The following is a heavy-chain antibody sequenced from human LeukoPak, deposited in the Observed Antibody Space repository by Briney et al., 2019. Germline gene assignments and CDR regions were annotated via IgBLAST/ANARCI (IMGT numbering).Heavy chain of an antibody. CDR1: GYTFTSYD. CDR3: TRSVRNGHIDY. J-gene: IGHJ4*02. CDR2: MNPNSGNT. V-gene: IGHV1-8*01. D-gene: IGHD2-21*01. Sequence: GASVKVSCKASGYTFTSYDINWVRQATVQGLEWMGWMNPNSGNTGYAQKFQGRVTMTRSTSISTAYMELSSLRFEDTAVHYCTRSVRNGHIDYWGQGTLVTVSS.